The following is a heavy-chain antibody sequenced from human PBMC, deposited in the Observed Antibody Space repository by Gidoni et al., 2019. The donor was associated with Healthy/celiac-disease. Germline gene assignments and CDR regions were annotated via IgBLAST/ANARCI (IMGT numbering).Heavy chain of an antibody. CDR2: IYTSGST. V-gene: IGHV4-61*02. CDR1: GGSISSGSYY. J-gene: IGHJ5*02. CDR3: ASRYCSGGSCYNWFDP. D-gene: IGHD2-15*01. Sequence: QVQLQESGPGLVKPSQTLSLTCTVSGGSISSGSYYWSWIRQPAGKGLEWIGRIYTSGSTNYNPSLKSRVTMSVDTSKNQFSLKLSSVTAADTAVYYCASRYCSGGSCYNWFDPWGQGTLVTVSS.